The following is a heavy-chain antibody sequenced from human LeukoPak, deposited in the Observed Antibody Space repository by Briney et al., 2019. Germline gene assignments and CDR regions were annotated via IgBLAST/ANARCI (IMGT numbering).Heavy chain of an antibody. D-gene: IGHD1-26*01. Sequence: SETLSLTCTVSGDSITTSYWSWIRQPPGKGLEWIGYIYYSGNTNYNPSLRGRVTISVDTSKSQFSLHLTSVTAADTAVYYCANAREPPYRGIYYYFESWGQGTLVTVSS. CDR1: GDSITTSY. CDR3: ANAREPPYRGIYYYFES. J-gene: IGHJ4*02. V-gene: IGHV4-59*01. CDR2: IYYSGNT.